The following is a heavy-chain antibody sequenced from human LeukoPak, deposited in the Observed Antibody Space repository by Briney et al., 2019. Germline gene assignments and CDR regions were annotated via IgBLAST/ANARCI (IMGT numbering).Heavy chain of an antibody. CDR2: ISYDGSNK. CDR3: ARVVPDYSNYRIYDY. V-gene: IGHV3-30*04. D-gene: IGHD4-11*01. Sequence: PGRSLRLSCAASGFTFSSYAMHWVRQAPGKGLEWVAVISYDGSNKYYADSVKGRFTISRDNAKNSLYLQMNSLRAEDTAVYYCARVVPDYSNYRIYDYWGQGTLVTVSS. CDR1: GFTFSSYA. J-gene: IGHJ4*02.